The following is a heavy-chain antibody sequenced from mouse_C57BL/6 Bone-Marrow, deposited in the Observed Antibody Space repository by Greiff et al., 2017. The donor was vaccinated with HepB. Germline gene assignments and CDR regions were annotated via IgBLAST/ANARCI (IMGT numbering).Heavy chain of an antibody. CDR2: ISNGGGST. V-gene: IGHV5-12-2*01. J-gene: IGHJ2*01. CDR3: ARHGDYGYDY. D-gene: IGHD2-2*01. CDR1: GFTFSSYT. Sequence: EVNVVESGGGLVQPGGSLKLSCAASGFTFSSYTMSWVRQTPEKRLEWVAYISNGGGSTYYPDTVKGRFTISRDNAKNTLYLQMSSLKSEDTAMYYCARHGDYGYDYWGQGTTLTVSS.